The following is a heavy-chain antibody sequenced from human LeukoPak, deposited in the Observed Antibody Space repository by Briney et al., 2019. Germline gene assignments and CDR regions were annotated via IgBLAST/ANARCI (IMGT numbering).Heavy chain of an antibody. CDR3: ATTIRPRVFGVVSDAFDI. D-gene: IGHD3-3*01. V-gene: IGHV1-24*01. CDR2: FDPEDGET. J-gene: IGHJ3*02. Sequence: ASVKVSCKVSGYTLTELSIHWVRQAPGKGLEWMGGFDPEDGETIYAQKFQGRVTMTEDTSTDTAYMELSSLRSEDTAVYYCATTIRPRVFGVVSDAFDIWGQGTMVTVSS. CDR1: GYTLTELS.